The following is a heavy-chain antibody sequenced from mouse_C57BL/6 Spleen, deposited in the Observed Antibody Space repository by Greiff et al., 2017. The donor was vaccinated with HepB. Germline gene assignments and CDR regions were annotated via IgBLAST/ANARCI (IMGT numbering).Heavy chain of an antibody. CDR3: ARLDSSGYGDY. V-gene: IGHV1-82*01. J-gene: IGHJ2*01. CDR2: IYPGDGDT. Sequence: VKLQESGPELVKPGASVKISCKASGYAFSSSWMNWVKQRPGKGLEWIGRIYPGDGDTNYNGKFKGKATLTADKSSSTAYMQLSSLTSEDSAVYFCARLDSSGYGDYWGQGTTLTVSS. D-gene: IGHD3-2*02. CDR1: GYAFSSSW.